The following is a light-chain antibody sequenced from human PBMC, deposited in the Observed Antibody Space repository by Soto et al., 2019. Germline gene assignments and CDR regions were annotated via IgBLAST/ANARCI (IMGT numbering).Light chain of an antibody. CDR1: SSNIGAGYD. J-gene: IGLJ2*01. CDR3: QSYDSSLSGFVV. V-gene: IGLV1-40*01. Sequence: QSVLTQPPSVSGAPGQRVTISCTGSSSNIGAGYDVHWYQQLPGTAPKLLISGNSNRPSGVPDRFSGSKSGTSASLAITELQAEDEADDYCQSYDSSLSGFVVFGGGTKLTVL. CDR2: GNS.